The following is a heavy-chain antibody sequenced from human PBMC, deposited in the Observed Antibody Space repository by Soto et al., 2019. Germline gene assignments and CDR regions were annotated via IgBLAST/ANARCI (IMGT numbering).Heavy chain of an antibody. D-gene: IGHD2-15*01. J-gene: IGHJ4*02. CDR1: GFTFSSYA. CDR3: AKSRGAGGHFDY. V-gene: IGHV3-23*01. CDR2: VGIGGST. Sequence: GGSLRLSCAASGFTFSSYAMGWVRQGPGKGLEWVAVVGIGGSTHYADSVRGRFTISRDNSKNTLSLQMNSLTAEDTAVYFCAKSRGAGGHFDYWGQGALVTVSS.